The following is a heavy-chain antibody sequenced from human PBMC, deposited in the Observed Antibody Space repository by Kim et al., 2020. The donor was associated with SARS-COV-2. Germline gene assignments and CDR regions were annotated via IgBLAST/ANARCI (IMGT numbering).Heavy chain of an antibody. CDR3: ARETASAGKAFDC. D-gene: IGHD6-13*01. V-gene: IGHV1-46*01. J-gene: IGHJ4*02. Sequence: SSAQNFQGRVIITSDTSTTTVYMDLSSLRSEDTAVYYCARETASAGKAFDCWGQGTLVAVSS.